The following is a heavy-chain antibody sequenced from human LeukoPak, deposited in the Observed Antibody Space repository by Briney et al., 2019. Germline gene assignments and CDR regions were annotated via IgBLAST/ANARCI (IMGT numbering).Heavy chain of an antibody. V-gene: IGHV4-59*08. J-gene: IGHJ3*02. CDR3: ARLRNLLYYYDSSDQLGAFDI. D-gene: IGHD3-22*01. CDR1: GGSISSYY. Sequence: PSETLSLTCTVSGGSISSYYWSWIRQPPGKGLEWIGYIYYSGSTNYNPSLKSRVTISVDTSKNQFSLKLSSVTAADTAVYYCARLRNLLYYYDSSDQLGAFDIWGQGTMVTVSS. CDR2: IYYSGST.